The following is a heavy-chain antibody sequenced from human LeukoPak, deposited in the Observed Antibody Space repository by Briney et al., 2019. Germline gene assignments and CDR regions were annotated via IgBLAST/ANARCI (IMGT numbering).Heavy chain of an antibody. V-gene: IGHV3-15*01. CDR1: GLTFSDVW. D-gene: IGHD6-25*01. CDR3: ARAPRSQRGY. J-gene: IGHJ4*02. CDR2: IKSKTDGGTT. Sequence: GGSLRLSCAASGLTFSDVWMSWVRQTPGKGLEWVGRIKSKTDGGTTDYAAPVKGRFTISRDDSKNTLYLHMNSLRVEDTAVYYCARAPRSQRGYWGQGTLVTVSS.